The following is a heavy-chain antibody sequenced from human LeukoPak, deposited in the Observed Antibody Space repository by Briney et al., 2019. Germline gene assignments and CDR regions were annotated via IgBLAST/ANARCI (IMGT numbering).Heavy chain of an antibody. V-gene: IGHV3-66*01. CDR2: IYSGGST. J-gene: IGHJ4*02. Sequence: GGSLRLSCAASGFAVSSNYMSWVRQAPGKGLEWVSVIYSGGSTYYADPVKGRFTISRDNSKNTLYLQMNSLRAEDTAVYYCARFILWFGGPGGFDYWGQGTLVTVSS. CDR3: ARFILWFGGPGGFDY. D-gene: IGHD3-10*01. CDR1: GFAVSSNY.